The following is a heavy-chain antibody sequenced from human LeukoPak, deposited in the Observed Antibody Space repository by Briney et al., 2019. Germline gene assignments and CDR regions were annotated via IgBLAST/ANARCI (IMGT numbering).Heavy chain of an antibody. Sequence: SETLSLTCTVSGGSISSYYWSWIRQPPGKGLEWIGYIYYSGSTNYNPSLKSRVTISVDTSKNQFSLKLSSVTAADTAVYYCASFGVPAALDYYYMDVWGRGTTVTVSS. CDR1: GGSISSYY. J-gene: IGHJ6*03. D-gene: IGHD2-2*01. V-gene: IGHV4-59*01. CDR2: IYYSGST. CDR3: ASFGVPAALDYYYMDV.